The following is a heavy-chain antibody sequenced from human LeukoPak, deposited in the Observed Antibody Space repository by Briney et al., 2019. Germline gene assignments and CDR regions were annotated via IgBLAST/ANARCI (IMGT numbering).Heavy chain of an antibody. J-gene: IGHJ4*02. V-gene: IGHV3-9*01. Sequence: GGSLRLSCAASGFTFSSYAMHWVRQAPGKGLEWVSGISWNSGSIGYADSVKGRFTISRDNAKNSLYLQMNSLRAEDTALYYCAKDPYGSGSYLFDYWGQGTLVTVSS. CDR3: AKDPYGSGSYLFDY. D-gene: IGHD3-10*01. CDR1: GFTFSSYA. CDR2: ISWNSGSI.